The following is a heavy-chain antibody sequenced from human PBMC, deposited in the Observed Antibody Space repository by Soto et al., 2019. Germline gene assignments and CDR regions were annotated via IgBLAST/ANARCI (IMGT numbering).Heavy chain of an antibody. CDR1: GFRDGFPFSDYD. CDR2: ISFDGSTK. J-gene: IGHJ4*02. V-gene: IGHV3-30*18. D-gene: IGHD1-26*01. Sequence: PGGSLRLSCAASGFRDGFPFSDYDMHWVRQAPGKGLEWVARISFDGSTKNYVDSVEGRLTISRDNSRDTLFLQMDSLRPEDTAVYYCAKNSFSGSKRILDSWGQGTLVTVSS. CDR3: AKNSFSGSKRILDS.